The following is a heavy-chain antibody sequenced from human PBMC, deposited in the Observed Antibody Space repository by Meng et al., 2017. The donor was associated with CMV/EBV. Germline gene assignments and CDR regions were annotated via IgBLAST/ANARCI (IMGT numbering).Heavy chain of an antibody. D-gene: IGHD3-16*01. CDR1: GYTFTDHD. J-gene: IGHJ4*02. Sequence: VKLGQSGGEVKKPGASVKVSCKASGYTFTDHDLHWVRQAPGQGLEWMGWLHPNSGGTNYAQNFQGRVTMTRDTSISTTYMELSSLRSDDTAIYFCVRDKVWAVDYWGQGTLVTVSS. CDR2: LHPNSGGT. V-gene: IGHV1-2*02. CDR3: VRDKVWAVDY.